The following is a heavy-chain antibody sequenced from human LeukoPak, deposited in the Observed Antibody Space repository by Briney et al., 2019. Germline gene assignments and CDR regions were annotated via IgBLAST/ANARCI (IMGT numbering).Heavy chain of an antibody. Sequence: GGSLRLSCTASGFTLSTYSMNWVRQAPGKGLEWVSYISSSSSSTIYYADSVKGRFTISRDNAKNSLYLQMNSLRDEDTAVYYCAYWGPASTALNWGKGTTVTVSS. CDR2: ISSSSSSTI. V-gene: IGHV3-48*02. D-gene: IGHD3-16*01. J-gene: IGHJ6*04. CDR1: GFTLSTYS. CDR3: AYWGPASTALN.